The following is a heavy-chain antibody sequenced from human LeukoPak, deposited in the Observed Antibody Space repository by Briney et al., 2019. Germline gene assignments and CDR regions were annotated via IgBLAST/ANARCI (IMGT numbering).Heavy chain of an antibody. J-gene: IGHJ4*02. CDR2: INHSGSS. V-gene: IGHV4-34*01. CDR1: GASFSGYY. CDR3: ARHGTDCSGGSCYSYYFDY. Sequence: PSETLSLTCAVYGASFSGYYWSWIRQPPGKGLEWIGEINHSGSSKYNPSLKSRVTISVDTSKNQFSLKLSSVTAADTAVYYCARHGTDCSGGSCYSYYFDYWGQGTLVTVSS. D-gene: IGHD2-15*01.